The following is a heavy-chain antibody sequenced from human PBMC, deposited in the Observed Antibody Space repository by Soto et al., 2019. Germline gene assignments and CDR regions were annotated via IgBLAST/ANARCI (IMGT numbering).Heavy chain of an antibody. CDR1: GGTFDTHT. CDR2: IIPLLGTT. J-gene: IGHJ4*02. CDR3: ASSSSWLLMGDDY. Sequence: QVQLVQSGAEVKKPGASVKVSCKASGGTFDTHTISWVRQAPGQGLEWMGGIIPLLGTTNYAQKFQGRVTITADESTSTVYLELSSLKSEDTAVFYCASSSSWLLMGDDYWGQGTLVTVSS. V-gene: IGHV1-69*01. D-gene: IGHD2-8*01.